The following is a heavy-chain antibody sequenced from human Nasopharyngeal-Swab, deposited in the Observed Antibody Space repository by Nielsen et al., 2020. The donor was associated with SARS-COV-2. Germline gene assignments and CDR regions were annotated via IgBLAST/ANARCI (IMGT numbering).Heavy chain of an antibody. CDR1: GYTFTSYD. V-gene: IGHV1-8*01. CDR3: ARETQDYYYYYYGMDV. Sequence: ASVKVSCKASGYTFTSYDINWVRQATGQGLEWMGWMNPNSGNTGYAQKFQGRVTMTRNTSISTAYMELSSLRSDDTAVYYCARETQDYYYYYYGMDVWGQGTTVTVSS. CDR2: MNPNSGNT. J-gene: IGHJ6*02.